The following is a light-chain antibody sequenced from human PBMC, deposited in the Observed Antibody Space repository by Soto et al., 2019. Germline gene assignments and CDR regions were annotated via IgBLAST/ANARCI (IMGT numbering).Light chain of an antibody. V-gene: IGLV2-14*01. CDR3: SSCTTSSTI. CDR2: DVS. J-gene: IGLJ2*01. Sequence: QSALTQPASVSGSPGQSITLSCTGTINDIGSYNYVSWYQQHPGRAPQLIIYDVSYRPSGVSNRFSASKSGNTASLTISGLQVEDEDDYYCSSCTTSSTIFGGGTKLTVL. CDR1: INDIGSYNY.